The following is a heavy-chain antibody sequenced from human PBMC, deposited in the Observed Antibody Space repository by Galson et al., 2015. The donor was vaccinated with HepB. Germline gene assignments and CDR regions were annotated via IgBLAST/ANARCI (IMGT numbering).Heavy chain of an antibody. CDR1: GGSISSSSHF. D-gene: IGHD2-2*01. V-gene: IGHV4-39*01. CDR3: ARHENIVIVSAARGLDY. J-gene: IGHJ4*02. CDR2: VYYSGNT. Sequence: LSLTCTVSGGSISSSSHFWVWIRQPPGKGLEWIGSVYYSGNTYYNPSLKSRVTMSVDTSKNQFSLKLSPVTAADTAVYYCARHENIVIVSAARGLDYWGQGTLVTVSS.